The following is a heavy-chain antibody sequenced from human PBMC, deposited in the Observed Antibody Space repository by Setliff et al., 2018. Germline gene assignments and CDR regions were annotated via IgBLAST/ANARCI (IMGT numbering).Heavy chain of an antibody. V-gene: IGHV3-11*04. D-gene: IGHD3-3*01. J-gene: IGHJ3*02. CDR2: ISRGGNTI. CDR3: ARASSSDNYNFWSGYYDGDAFDI. CDR1: GFTFSDYY. Sequence: GGSLRLSCAASGFTFSDYYMTWIRQAPGKGLEWVSYISRGGNTIYYADSVKGRFTISRDNARDSLFLQMNSLRAEDTAVYYCARASSSDNYNFWSGYYDGDAFDIWGQGTMVTVSS.